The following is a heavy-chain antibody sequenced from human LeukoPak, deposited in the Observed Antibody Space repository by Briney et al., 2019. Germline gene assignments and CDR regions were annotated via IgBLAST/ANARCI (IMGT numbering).Heavy chain of an antibody. J-gene: IGHJ5*02. Sequence: SETLSLTCAVYGGSFSGYYWSWIRQPAGKGLEWIGEINHSGSTNYNPSLKSRVTISVDTSKNQFSLKLSSVTAADTAVYYCARGRGYSYGYWFDPWGQGTLVTVSS. V-gene: IGHV4-34*01. CDR2: INHSGST. CDR1: GGSFSGYY. D-gene: IGHD5-18*01. CDR3: ARGRGYSYGYWFDP.